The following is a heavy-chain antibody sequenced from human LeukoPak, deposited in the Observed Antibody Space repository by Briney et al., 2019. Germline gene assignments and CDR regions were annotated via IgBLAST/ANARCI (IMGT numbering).Heavy chain of an antibody. V-gene: IGHV4-59*01. D-gene: IGHD2-2*01. J-gene: IGHJ5*02. CDR2: IHYSGST. Sequence: PSETLSLTCTVSGGSINSYYWSWIRQPPGRGLEWIGSIHYSGSTNYNPSLKSRVTISVDTSKNQFSLKLSSVTAADTAVYYCARGGTYCSSTNCKVLDWFDPWGQGTLVTVSS. CDR3: ARGGTYCSSTNCKVLDWFDP. CDR1: GGSINSYY.